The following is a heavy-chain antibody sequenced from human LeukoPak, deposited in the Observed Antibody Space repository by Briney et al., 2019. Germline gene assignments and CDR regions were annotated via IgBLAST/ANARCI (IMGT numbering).Heavy chain of an antibody. CDR2: IYYSGST. D-gene: IGHD3-16*01. V-gene: IGHV4-59*11. J-gene: IGHJ3*02. CDR3: VRGGDAFDI. CDR1: GGSISSPY. Sequence: SETLSLTCTVSGGSISSPYWSWIRQPPGKGLEWIGYIYYSGSTNYNPSLKSRVTISVDTSKNQFSLKLSSVTAADTGVYYCVRGGDAFDIWGQGTMVTVSS.